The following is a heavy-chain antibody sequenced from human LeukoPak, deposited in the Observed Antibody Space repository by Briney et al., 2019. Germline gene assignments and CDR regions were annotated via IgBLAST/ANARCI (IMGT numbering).Heavy chain of an antibody. CDR2: FYYTGRA. Sequence: PSETLSLTCTVSGGSISSASSYWVWIRQPPGKGLEWIGSFYYTGRAYYNPSLKSRVAISVDMSKNQFSLKLSSVTAADTAVYYCARVSAPGGTRLFDYWGQGTLVTVSS. J-gene: IGHJ4*02. V-gene: IGHV4-39*07. CDR3: ARVSAPGGTRLFDY. CDR1: GGSISSASSY. D-gene: IGHD2-15*01.